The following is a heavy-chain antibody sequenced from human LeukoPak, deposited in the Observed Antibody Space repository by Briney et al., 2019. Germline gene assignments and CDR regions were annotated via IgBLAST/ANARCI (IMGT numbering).Heavy chain of an antibody. J-gene: IGHJ6*02. V-gene: IGHV4-59*01. CDR1: GGSISSYY. Sequence: PSETLSLTCTVSGGSISSYYWSWIRQPPGKGLEWIGDIYYSGCTNYNPSLKSRVGRSVDTSKNQFSPKLSSVNAADTAVYYGARGRHDWGWGYYYDGMDVWGQGTTVTVSS. CDR3: ARGRHDWGWGYYYDGMDV. CDR2: IYYSGCT. D-gene: IGHD7-27*01.